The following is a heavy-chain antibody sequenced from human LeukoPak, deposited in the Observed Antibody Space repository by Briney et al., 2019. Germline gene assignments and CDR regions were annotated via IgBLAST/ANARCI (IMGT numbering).Heavy chain of an antibody. V-gene: IGHV1-3*01. J-gene: IGHJ3*02. CDR2: INAGNGNT. Sequence: ASVKVSCKASGYTFTSYAMHWVRQAPGQRLEWMGWINAGNGNTKYSQKFQGRVTITRDTFASTAYMELSSLRSEDTAVYYCARIDYGDYQGAFDIWGQGTMVTVSS. D-gene: IGHD4-17*01. CDR1: GYTFTSYA. CDR3: ARIDYGDYQGAFDI.